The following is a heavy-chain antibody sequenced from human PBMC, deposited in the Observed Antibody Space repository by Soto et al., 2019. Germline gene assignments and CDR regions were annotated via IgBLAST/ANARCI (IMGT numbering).Heavy chain of an antibody. D-gene: IGHD1-26*01. CDR2: IVVGSGNT. Sequence: GASVKVSCKASGFTFTSSAVQWVRQARGQRLEWIGWIVVGSGNTNHAQKFQERVTITRDMSTSTAYMELSSLRSEDTAVYYCAAVGGSYYPRAFDIWGQGTMVTVSS. CDR3: AAVGGSYYPRAFDI. CDR1: GFTFTSSA. J-gene: IGHJ3*02. V-gene: IGHV1-58*01.